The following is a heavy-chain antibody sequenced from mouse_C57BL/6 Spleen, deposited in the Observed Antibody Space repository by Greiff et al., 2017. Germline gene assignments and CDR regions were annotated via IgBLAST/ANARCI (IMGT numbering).Heavy chain of an antibody. J-gene: IGHJ4*01. CDR1: GFTFSNYW. D-gene: IGHD2-1*01. V-gene: IGHV6-3*01. CDR3: TAYGNYGAMDY. Sequence: EVKLEESGGGLVQPGGSMKLSCVASGFTFSNYWMNWVRQSPEKGLEWVAQIRLKSDNYATHYAESVKGRFTISRDDSKSSVYLQMNNLRAEDTGIYYCTAYGNYGAMDYWGQGTSVTVSS. CDR2: IRLKSDNYAT.